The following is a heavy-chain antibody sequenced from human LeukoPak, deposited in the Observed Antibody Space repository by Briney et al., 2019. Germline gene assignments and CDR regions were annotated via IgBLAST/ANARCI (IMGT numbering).Heavy chain of an antibody. CDR2: IYPGDSDT. V-gene: IGHV5-51*01. CDR1: GYSSTSYW. Sequence: GESLKISCKGSGYSSTSYWIGWVRQMPGKGLGWMGIIYPGDSDTRYSPSFQGQVTISADKSISTAYLQWSSLKASDTAMYYCARIKDIVVVPAAGGDAFDIWGQGTMVTVSS. J-gene: IGHJ3*02. D-gene: IGHD2-2*01. CDR3: ARIKDIVVVPAAGGDAFDI.